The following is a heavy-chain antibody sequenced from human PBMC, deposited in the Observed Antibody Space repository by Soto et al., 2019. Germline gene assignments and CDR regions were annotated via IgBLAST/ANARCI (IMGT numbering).Heavy chain of an antibody. V-gene: IGHV4-59*08. CDR2: VYYSGST. J-gene: IGHJ6*02. CDR1: GGSISSDY. Sequence: SETLSLTCTVSGGSISSDYWTWIRQPPGKELEWIAYVYYSGSTNYNPSLKSRVTISMDTSKNQFSLKLSSVTAADTAVYFCASLSKVYVTDGWGQRTTVTVSS. CDR3: ASLSKVYVTDG.